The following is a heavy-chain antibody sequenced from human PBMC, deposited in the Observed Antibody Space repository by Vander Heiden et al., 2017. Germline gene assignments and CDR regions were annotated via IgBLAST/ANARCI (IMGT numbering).Heavy chain of an antibody. V-gene: IGHV3-23*01. CDR2: IRGSGGST. Sequence: EVQLLESGGGWVQPGGSLRLSCAASGFTFSSYVMGWVRQAPGKGLEWVSAIRGSGGSTYYADSVKGRFTISRDNSKNTLYLQMNSLRAEDTAVYYCAKDGGYDFWSVYFDYWGQGTLVTVSS. J-gene: IGHJ4*02. CDR3: AKDGGYDFWSVYFDY. D-gene: IGHD3-3*01. CDR1: GFTFSSYV.